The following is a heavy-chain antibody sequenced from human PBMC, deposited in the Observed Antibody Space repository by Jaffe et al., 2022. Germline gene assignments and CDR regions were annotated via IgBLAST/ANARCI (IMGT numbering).Heavy chain of an antibody. J-gene: IGHJ3*02. D-gene: IGHD4-17*01. Sequence: EVQLLESGGGLVQPGGSLRLSCAASGFTFSSYAMSWVRQAPGKGLEWVSAISGSGGSTYYADSVKGRFTISRDNSKNTLYLQMNSLRAEDTAVYYCAKALGVGGDPASDAFDIWGQGTMVTVSS. CDR3: AKALGVGGDPASDAFDI. V-gene: IGHV3-23*01. CDR2: ISGSGGST. CDR1: GFTFSSYA.